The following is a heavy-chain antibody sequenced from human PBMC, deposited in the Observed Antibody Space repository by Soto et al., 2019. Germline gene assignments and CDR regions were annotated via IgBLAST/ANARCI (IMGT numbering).Heavy chain of an antibody. D-gene: IGHD1-26*01. CDR2: IYYSGST. CDR3: ASRYGSAIDY. Sequence: QVQLQESGPGLVKPSETLSLTCTVSGGTISSWYWSWIRQPPGKGLEWIGYIYYSGSTNCNPSLKSRVTISVDTSKNQFSLTLSSVTAADTAVYYCASRYGSAIDYWGQGTLVTVSS. V-gene: IGHV4-59*08. J-gene: IGHJ4*02. CDR1: GGTISSWY.